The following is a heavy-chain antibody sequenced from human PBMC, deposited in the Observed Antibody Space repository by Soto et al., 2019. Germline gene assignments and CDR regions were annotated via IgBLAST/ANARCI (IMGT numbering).Heavy chain of an antibody. D-gene: IGHD4-17*01. CDR1: GFTFSTYG. CDR3: AKDFSANYGGTFDRYYNYYGMDV. J-gene: IGHJ6*02. CDR2: ISYDGSNK. V-gene: IGHV3-30*18. Sequence: PGGSLRLSCAASGFTFSTYGMYWVRQAPGKGLDWVAVISYDGSNKYYADSVKGRFTISRDNSKNTLNLHMNSLRAEDTAVYYCAKDFSANYGGTFDRYYNYYGMDVWGQGTTVTVSS.